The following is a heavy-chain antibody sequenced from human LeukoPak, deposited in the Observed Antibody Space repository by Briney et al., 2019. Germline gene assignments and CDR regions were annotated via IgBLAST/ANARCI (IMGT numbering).Heavy chain of an antibody. Sequence: SETLSLTCTVSGGSISSGGYLWSWIRQNPGKGLEWIGYIYHGGNTYYNPSLKSRVTISVDTSKNQFSLKLSSVTAADTAVYYCARGSSGWFYYFDYWGQGTLVTVSS. J-gene: IGHJ4*02. CDR2: IYHGGNT. CDR3: ARGSSGWFYYFDY. CDR1: GGSISSGGYL. V-gene: IGHV4-31*03. D-gene: IGHD6-19*01.